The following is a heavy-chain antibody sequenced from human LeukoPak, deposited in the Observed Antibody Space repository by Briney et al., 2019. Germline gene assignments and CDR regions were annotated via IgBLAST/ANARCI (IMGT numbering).Heavy chain of an antibody. D-gene: IGHD4-23*01. J-gene: IGHJ4*02. CDR1: GGSFSGYY. CDR2: ISGSGGNT. CDR3: ANLLRWEPY. V-gene: IGHV3-23*01. Sequence: ETLSLTCAVYGGSFSGYYWSWIRQAPGKGLEWVSTISGSGGNTYYADSVKGRFTISRDNSKNTLYLQMNSLRAEDTAVYYCANLLRWEPYWGQGTLVTVSS.